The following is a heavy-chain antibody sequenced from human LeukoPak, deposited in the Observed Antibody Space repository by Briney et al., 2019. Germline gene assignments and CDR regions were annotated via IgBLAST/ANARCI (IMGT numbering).Heavy chain of an antibody. V-gene: IGHV1-46*01. Sequence: GASVKVSCKVSGYTITNNYMHWVRQAPGQGLEWMGVINPSGTGTSYAQKFQGRITMSRDTSTSTVYMELSSLRSEDTAFYYCATDHSMANTAWWFDPWGQGTLVTVSS. CDR2: INPSGTGT. J-gene: IGHJ5*02. CDR3: ATDHSMANTAWWFDP. CDR1: GYTITNNY. D-gene: IGHD5-24*01.